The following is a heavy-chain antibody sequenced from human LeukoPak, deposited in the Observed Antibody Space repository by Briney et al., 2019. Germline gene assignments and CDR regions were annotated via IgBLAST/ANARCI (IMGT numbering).Heavy chain of an antibody. CDR3: ARGPGYNPYYFDY. V-gene: IGHV3-23*01. CDR1: GFTFSSYG. J-gene: IGHJ4*02. CDR2: ISGSGGST. D-gene: IGHD5-24*01. Sequence: GGSLRLSCAASGFTFSSYGMSWVRQAPGKGLEWVSAISGSGGSTYYADSVKGRFTISRDNSKNTLYLQMNSLRAEDTAVYYCARGPGYNPYYFDYWGQGTLVTVSS.